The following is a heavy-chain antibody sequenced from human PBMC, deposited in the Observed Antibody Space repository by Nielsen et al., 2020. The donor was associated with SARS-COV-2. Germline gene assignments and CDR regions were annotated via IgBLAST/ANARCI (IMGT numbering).Heavy chain of an antibody. J-gene: IGHJ6*03. CDR2: ISHSGTT. V-gene: IGHV4-34*01. CDR1: GESFSGYY. CDR3: ARAVAVYYYYYMDV. D-gene: IGHD6-19*01. Sequence: SETLSLTCAVSGESFSGYYQWSWIRQPPGKGLEWIGEISHSGTTNYNPSLKSRVTMSLDSSKNQFSLKLRSVTAADTAVYYCARAVAVYYYYYMDVWGKGTTVTVSS.